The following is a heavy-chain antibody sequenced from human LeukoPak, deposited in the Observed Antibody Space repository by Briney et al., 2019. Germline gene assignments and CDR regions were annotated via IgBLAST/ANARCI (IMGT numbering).Heavy chain of an antibody. CDR3: ARGAPSMDV. Sequence: ASVKVSCKASGYTFTSYGFSWVRQAPGQGLEWMGWVSPYNGKTNYAQKFQGRVTMTTDTATNTAHMELRSLRSDDTAVYYCARGAPSMDVWGKGTTLTVSS. V-gene: IGHV1-18*01. CDR2: VSPYNGKT. J-gene: IGHJ6*03. CDR1: GYTFTSYG.